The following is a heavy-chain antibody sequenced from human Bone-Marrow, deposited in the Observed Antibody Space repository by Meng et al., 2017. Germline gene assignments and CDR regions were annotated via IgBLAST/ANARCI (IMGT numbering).Heavy chain of an antibody. J-gene: IGHJ5*02. D-gene: IGHD3-3*01. CDR2: IYHSGST. V-gene: IGHV4-4*02. Sequence: QWQLQESGPGRVKPSQTLCVTCTFSCGSISSSNWWSWVREPPGKGLEWIGEIYHSGSTNYNPSLKSRLTISVDTSKNQFSLNLTSVTAADTAVYYCARDTDFWSASNWFDPWGPGTLVTVSS. CDR3: ARDTDFWSASNWFDP. CDR1: CGSISSSNW.